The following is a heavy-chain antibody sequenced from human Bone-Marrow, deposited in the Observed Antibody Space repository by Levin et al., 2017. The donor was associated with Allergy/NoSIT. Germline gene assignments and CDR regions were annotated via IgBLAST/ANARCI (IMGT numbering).Heavy chain of an antibody. V-gene: IGHV1-18*01. CDR1: GYPFTTYD. CDR2: ISGHNGNT. CDR3: ARDSRDCSTGVCYPIY. Sequence: ASVKVSCKTSGYPFTTYDITWVRQAPGQGLEWMGWISGHNGNTNYAQKFQGRVTMTTDTSTSTAYLELRSLRSDDTALYYCARDSRDCSTGVCYPIYWGQGTLVTVSS. D-gene: IGHD2-8*01. J-gene: IGHJ4*02.